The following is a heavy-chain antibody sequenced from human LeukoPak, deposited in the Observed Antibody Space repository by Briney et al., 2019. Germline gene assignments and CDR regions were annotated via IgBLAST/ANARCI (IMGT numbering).Heavy chain of an antibody. V-gene: IGHV3-53*01. J-gene: IGHJ3*02. CDR1: GFTFSNSY. Sequence: GGSLRLSCAASGFTFSNSYMSWVRQAPGKGLEWVSLIYPSGNIYYADSVKGRFTISRDNSKNTLYLQMNSLRAEDTAVYYCARGNPYYYDSSGYSAFDIWGQGTMVTVSS. CDR2: IYPSGNI. D-gene: IGHD3-22*01. CDR3: ARGNPYYYDSSGYSAFDI.